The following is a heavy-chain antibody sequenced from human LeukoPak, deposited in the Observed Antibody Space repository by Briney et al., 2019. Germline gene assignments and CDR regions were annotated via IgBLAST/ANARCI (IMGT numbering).Heavy chain of an antibody. Sequence: SQTLSLSCTVSGGSISSGAYYWSWIRQHPGKGLEWIGYIYYTGTTYYNPSLESRVTISVDTSKNQFSLNLRSVTAADTAVYYCASAAAYIAALDYWGQGTLVTVSS. CDR2: IYYTGTT. CDR1: GGSISSGAYY. D-gene: IGHD2-15*01. CDR3: ASAAAYIAALDY. J-gene: IGHJ4*02. V-gene: IGHV4-31*03.